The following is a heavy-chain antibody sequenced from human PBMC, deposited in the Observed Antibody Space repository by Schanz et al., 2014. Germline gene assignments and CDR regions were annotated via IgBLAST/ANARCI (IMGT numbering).Heavy chain of an antibody. CDR1: GYTFISYG. D-gene: IGHD6-19*01. J-gene: IGHJ4*02. V-gene: IGHV1-18*01. CDR2: ISAQTGDT. CDR3: ARGGYSSGWYDRDIAHFDY. Sequence: QVQLVQSGAEVKKPGASVKVSCKASGYTFISYGIKWVRQAPGQGLEWIGWISAQTGDTRYAQKMQGRVTMTTDTSTSTAYMELRSLRSDDTAVYYCARGGYSSGWYDRDIAHFDYWGQGTLVTVSS.